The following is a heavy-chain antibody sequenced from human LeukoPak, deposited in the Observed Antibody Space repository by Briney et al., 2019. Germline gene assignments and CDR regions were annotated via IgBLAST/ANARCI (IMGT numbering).Heavy chain of an antibody. Sequence: GGSLRLSCAASGFTFSSNWMSWVRQAPGKGLEWVANIKEDGSEKYYVDSVKGRFTTSRDNAKNSLYLQMNSLRAEDTAVYYCARDRRGMTTVTYFDYWGQGTLVTVSS. CDR2: IKEDGSEK. CDR3: ARDRRGMTTVTYFDY. V-gene: IGHV3-7*01. D-gene: IGHD4-17*01. J-gene: IGHJ4*02. CDR1: GFTFSSNW.